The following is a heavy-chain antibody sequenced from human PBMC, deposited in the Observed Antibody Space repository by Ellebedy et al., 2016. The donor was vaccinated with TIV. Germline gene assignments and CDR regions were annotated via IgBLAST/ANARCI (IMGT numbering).Heavy chain of an antibody. D-gene: IGHD3-9*01. J-gene: IGHJ5*02. CDR1: GYTFTSYG. V-gene: IGHV1-18*01. CDR2: ISAYNGNT. CDR3: ARDYDILTGYGGNWFDP. Sequence: AASVKVSCKASGYTFTSYGISWVRQAPGQGLEWMGWISAYNGNTNYAQKLQGRVTMTTDTSTSTAYMELRSLRSDDTAVYYCARDYDILTGYGGNWFDPWGQGTLVTVS.